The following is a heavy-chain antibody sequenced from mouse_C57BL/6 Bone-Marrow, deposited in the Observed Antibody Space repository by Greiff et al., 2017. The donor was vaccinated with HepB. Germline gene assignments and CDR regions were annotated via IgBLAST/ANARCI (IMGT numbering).Heavy chain of an antibody. D-gene: IGHD1-1*01. CDR2: IHPSDSDT. Sequence: VKLQQPGAELVKPGASVKVSCKASGYTFTSYWMHWVKQRPGQGLEWIGRIHPSDSDTNYNQKFKGKATLTVDKSSSTAYMQLSSLTSEDSAVYYCATTVVRGPHFDYWGQGTTLTVSS. CDR1: GYTFTSYW. V-gene: IGHV1-74*01. CDR3: ATTVVRGPHFDY. J-gene: IGHJ2*01.